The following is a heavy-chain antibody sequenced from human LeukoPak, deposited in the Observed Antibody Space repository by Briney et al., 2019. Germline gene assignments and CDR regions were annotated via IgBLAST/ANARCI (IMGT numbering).Heavy chain of an antibody. CDR3: ARKGSVGPYFDY. CDR1: GFTFSSYA. J-gene: IGHJ4*02. Sequence: PGGSLRLSCAASGFTFSSYAMSWVRQAPGKGLEWGSAISGSGGTTYHADSVKGRFTISRDNSKNTLYLQMDSLRADDTAVYYCARKGSVGPYFDYWGQGTLVTVSS. D-gene: IGHD6-19*01. V-gene: IGHV3-23*01. CDR2: ISGSGGTT.